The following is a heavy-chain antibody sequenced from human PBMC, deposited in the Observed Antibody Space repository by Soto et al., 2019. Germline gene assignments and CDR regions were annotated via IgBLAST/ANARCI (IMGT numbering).Heavy chain of an antibody. D-gene: IGHD6-25*01. CDR1: GFTFSATG. V-gene: IGHV3-21*02. J-gene: IGHJ6*04. CDR2: ISSGSEYI. CDR3: AKEGAAASGVVV. Sequence: EVQLVESGGGLVKPGGSLRLSCSASGFTFSATGMNWVRQAPGKGPEWVSSISSGSEYIFYGDSVQGRLTISRDNAKNSVYLHLNDASADNTAGYHCAKEGAAASGVVVWCGGTTVPASS.